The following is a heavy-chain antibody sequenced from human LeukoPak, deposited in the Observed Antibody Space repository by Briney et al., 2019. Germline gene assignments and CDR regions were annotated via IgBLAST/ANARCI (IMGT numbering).Heavy chain of an antibody. CDR2: IYSGGST. D-gene: IGHD1-26*01. CDR3: AREKSGSYADAFDI. CDR1: GFTVSSNY. J-gene: IGHJ3*02. V-gene: IGHV3-53*01. Sequence: GGSLRLSCAASGFTVSSNYMSWVRQAPGKGLEWVSVIYSGGSTYYADSVKGRFTISRDNSKNTLYLQMNSLRAEDTAVYYCAREKSGSYADAFDIWGQGTMDTVSS.